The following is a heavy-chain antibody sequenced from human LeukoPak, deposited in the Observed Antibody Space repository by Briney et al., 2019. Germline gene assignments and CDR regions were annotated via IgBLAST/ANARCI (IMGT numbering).Heavy chain of an antibody. J-gene: IGHJ4*02. CDR1: GFTVSSNS. D-gene: IGHD3-16*01. Sequence: GSLRLSCTVSGFTVSSNSMSWVRQAPGKGLEWVSFIYSAGSTHYSDSAKGRFTISIDNSKNTLYLQMNSLRAEDTAVYYCARRAGAYTHPYDYWGQGTLVTVS. CDR3: ARRAGAYTHPYDY. V-gene: IGHV3-53*01. CDR2: IYSAGST.